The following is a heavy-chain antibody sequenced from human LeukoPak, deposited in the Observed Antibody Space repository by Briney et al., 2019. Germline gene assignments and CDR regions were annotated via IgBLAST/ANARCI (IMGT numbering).Heavy chain of an antibody. CDR2: IRSKAYGGTT. CDR1: GFTFGDYA. V-gene: IGHV3-49*04. Sequence: PGGSLRLFCTASGFTFGDYAMSWVRQAPGKGLEWVGFIRSKAYGGTTEYAASVKGRFTISRDDSKSIAYLQMNSLKTEDTAVYYCTRGGRSWYGSGSRHWGQGTLVTVSS. CDR3: TRGGRSWYGSGSRH. J-gene: IGHJ4*02. D-gene: IGHD3-10*01.